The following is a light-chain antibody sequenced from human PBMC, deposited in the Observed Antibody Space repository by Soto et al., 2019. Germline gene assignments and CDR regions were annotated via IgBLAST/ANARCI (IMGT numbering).Light chain of an antibody. CDR2: QDN. V-gene: IGLV3-1*01. CDR3: QAWDSSTAV. Sequence: SSELTQPPSVSVSPGQTASITCSGDKLGHKYACWYQQKPGQSPVLVIYQDNKRASGIPERFSGSNSGNTATLTISGTQAMDEADYYCQAWDSSTAVFGGGTKLTVL. CDR1: KLGHKY. J-gene: IGLJ2*01.